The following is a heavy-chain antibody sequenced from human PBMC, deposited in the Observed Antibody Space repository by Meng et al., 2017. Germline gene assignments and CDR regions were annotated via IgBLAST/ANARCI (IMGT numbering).Heavy chain of an antibody. D-gene: IGHD6-13*01. CDR1: GYNFPDYW. V-gene: IGHV1-2*06. Sequence: PSVKVSCKPSGYNFPDYWLHWVRRAPGQGLEWMGRIDPKGGDTHYAQRFQGRVTMTGDTSISTAYMELSGLRSDDTAMYYCARDEDISAAGKLFGDYWGQGTLVTVSS. CDR2: IDPKGGDT. CDR3: ARDEDISAAGKLFGDY. J-gene: IGHJ4*02.